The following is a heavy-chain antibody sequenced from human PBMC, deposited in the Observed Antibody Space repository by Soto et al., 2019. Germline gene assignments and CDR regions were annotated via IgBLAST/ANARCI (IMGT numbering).Heavy chain of an antibody. J-gene: IGHJ4*02. CDR3: ARVRNSGYDWLVDX. Sequence: PSETLSLTCTVSGGSISSYYWSWIRQPPGKGLEWIGYIYYSGSTNYNPSLKSRVTISVDTSKNQFSLKLSSVTAADTAVYYCARVRNSGYDWLVDXWGQGTLVTVSS. CDR2: IYYSGST. D-gene: IGHD5-12*01. V-gene: IGHV4-59*01. CDR1: GGSISSYY.